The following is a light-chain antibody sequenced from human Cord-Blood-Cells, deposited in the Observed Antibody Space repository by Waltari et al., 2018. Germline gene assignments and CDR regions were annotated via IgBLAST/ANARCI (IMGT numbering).Light chain of an antibody. CDR2: AAS. V-gene: IGKV1-39*01. CDR1: QSISRY. Sequence: DIQMTQSTSSLSASVGDRVTITCRASQSISRYLNWYQPKPGKAPKLLIYAASSLQSGVPSRFSGSGSGTDFTLTISSLQPEDFATYYCQQSYSTLRTFGQGTKVEIK. CDR3: QQSYSTLRT. J-gene: IGKJ1*01.